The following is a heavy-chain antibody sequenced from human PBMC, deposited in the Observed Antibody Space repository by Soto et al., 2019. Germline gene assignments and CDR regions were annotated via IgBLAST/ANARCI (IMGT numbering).Heavy chain of an antibody. J-gene: IGHJ6*03. Sequence: GASVKVSCKASGYTFTSYGISWVRQAPGQGLEWMGWISANLGKTNYAQKFQGRVTITADKSTSTAYMELSSLRSEDTAVYYCARARSRQDRDGSGSPLVGDYYYYMDVWGKGTTVTVSS. CDR1: GYTFTSYG. CDR3: ARARSRQDRDGSGSPLVGDYYYYMDV. CDR2: ISANLGKT. D-gene: IGHD3-10*01. V-gene: IGHV1-18*01.